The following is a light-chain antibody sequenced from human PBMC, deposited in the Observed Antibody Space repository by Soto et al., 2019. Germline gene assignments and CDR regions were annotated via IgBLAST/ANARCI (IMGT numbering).Light chain of an antibody. Sequence: ETVMTQSPGTLSLSPGERATLSCRASQSVSSGYLAWYQQKPGQAPRLLIFGASNRATGIPDRFTGSGSVTDFTLTISGLEPEDFAVYYCQQYGISQYTFGQGTKLEIK. V-gene: IGKV3-20*01. CDR3: QQYGISQYT. CDR1: QSVSSGY. J-gene: IGKJ2*01. CDR2: GAS.